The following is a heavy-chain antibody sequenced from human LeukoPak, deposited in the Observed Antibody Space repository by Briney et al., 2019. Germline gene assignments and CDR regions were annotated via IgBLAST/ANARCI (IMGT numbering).Heavy chain of an antibody. CDR2: INHSGST. CDR1: GGSFSGYY. J-gene: IGHJ4*02. Sequence: SETLSLTCAVYGGSFSGYYWSWIRQPPGKGLEWIGEINHSGSTNYNPSLKSRVTISVDTSKNQFSLKLSSVTAADTAVYYCARTRDLGPDYWGQGTLVTVSS. V-gene: IGHV4-34*01. D-gene: IGHD1-26*01. CDR3: ARTRDLGPDY.